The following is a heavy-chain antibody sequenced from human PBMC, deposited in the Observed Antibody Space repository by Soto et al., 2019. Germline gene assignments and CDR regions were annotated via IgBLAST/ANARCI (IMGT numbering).Heavy chain of an antibody. V-gene: IGHV3-30*03. Sequence: GGSLRLSCAVAGLTFSSYGMHGVRQDPGKGLEWVAVISYDGSNKYYADSVKGRFTISRDNSKNTLYLQMNSLRAEDTAVYYCATDGAIAVAGLYYYYGLDVWGQGTTVTVSS. J-gene: IGHJ6*02. CDR3: ATDGAIAVAGLYYYYGLDV. CDR1: GLTFSSYG. CDR2: ISYDGSNK. D-gene: IGHD6-19*01.